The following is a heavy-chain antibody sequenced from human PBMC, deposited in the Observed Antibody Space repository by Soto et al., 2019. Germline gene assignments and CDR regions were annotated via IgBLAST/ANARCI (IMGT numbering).Heavy chain of an antibody. CDR2: ASYDGSYK. CDR1: GFTFSSFG. CDR3: AKERSVVATTPDFDY. D-gene: IGHD5-12*01. Sequence: QVQLVESGGGMVQPGRSLRLSCAASGFTFSSFGMHWVRQAPGKGLEWVAVASYDGSYKYYADSVKGRFTISRDNSENTLYLQMNSLRAEDTAVYYCAKERSVVATTPDFDYWGQGTLVTVSS. J-gene: IGHJ4*02. V-gene: IGHV3-30*18.